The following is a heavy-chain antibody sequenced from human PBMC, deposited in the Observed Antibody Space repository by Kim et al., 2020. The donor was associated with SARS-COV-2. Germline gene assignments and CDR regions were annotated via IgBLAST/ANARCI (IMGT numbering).Heavy chain of an antibody. J-gene: IGHJ5*02. CDR2: INTNTGNP. CDR3: ARSEPNTSFGVVITQLKNWFDP. V-gene: IGHV7-4-1*02. D-gene: IGHD3-3*01. CDR1: GYTFTSYA. Sequence: ASVKVSCKASGYTFTSYAMNWVRQAPGQGLEWMGWINTNTGNPTYAQGFTGRLVFSLDTSVSTAYLQISSLKAEDTAVYYCARSEPNTSFGVVITQLKNWFDPWGQGTLVTVSS.